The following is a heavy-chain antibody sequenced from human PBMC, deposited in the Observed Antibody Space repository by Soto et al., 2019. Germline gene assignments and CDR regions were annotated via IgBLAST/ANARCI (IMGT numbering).Heavy chain of an antibody. J-gene: IGHJ5*02. CDR2: MNASSGNT. Sequence: ASVKVSCKASGYTLTSYDINWVRQATGQGLQWMGWMNASSGNTGYAQKFQGRVTMTRDMSISTAYMELSSLRSEDTAVYYCARGAYYDFWSGENWLHPWGPGTLLTVYS. CDR1: GYTLTSYD. CDR3: ARGAYYDFWSGENWLHP. D-gene: IGHD3-3*01. V-gene: IGHV1-8*01.